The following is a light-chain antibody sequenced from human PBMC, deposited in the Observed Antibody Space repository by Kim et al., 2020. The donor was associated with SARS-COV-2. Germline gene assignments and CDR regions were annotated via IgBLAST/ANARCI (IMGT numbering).Light chain of an antibody. Sequence: ELTQPPSASGTPGQRVTISCSGNRSNIGINYVYWYQQLPGTAPKLLIYSNNQRPSGVPDRFSGSKSGTTASLAISGLRAEDEADYYCAAWDDSRRRGVFGGGTQLTVL. V-gene: IGLV1-47*01. CDR2: SNN. J-gene: IGLJ3*02. CDR1: RSNIGINY. CDR3: AAWDDSRRRGV.